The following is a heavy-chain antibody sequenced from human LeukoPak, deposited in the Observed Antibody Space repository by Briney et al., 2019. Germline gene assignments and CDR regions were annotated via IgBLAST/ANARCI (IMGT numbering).Heavy chain of an antibody. J-gene: IGHJ4*02. CDR1: GGTFSSYG. Sequence: ASVKVSCKASGGTFSSYGISWVRQAPGQGLEWMGWISAYNGNTNYAQKLQGRVTMTTDTSTSTAYMELRSLRSDDTAVYYCAREMAAADGVYFDYWGQGTLVTVSS. D-gene: IGHD6-13*01. V-gene: IGHV1-18*01. CDR3: AREMAAADGVYFDY. CDR2: ISAYNGNT.